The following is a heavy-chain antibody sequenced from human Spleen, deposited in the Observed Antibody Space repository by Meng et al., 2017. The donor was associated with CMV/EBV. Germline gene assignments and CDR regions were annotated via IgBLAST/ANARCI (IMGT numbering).Heavy chain of an antibody. J-gene: IGHJ6*02. V-gene: IGHV4-59*12. D-gene: IGHD2-15*01. CDR3: ARGVDYYYGMDV. CDR2: IHYSGST. Sequence: SETLSLTCTVSGGSISTYYWNWVRQSPGKGLEWIGYIHYSGSTNYNPSLKSRGTISVDTSKKQFSLNLTSVTAADTAVYYCARGVDYYYGMDVWGQGTTVTVSS. CDR1: GGSISTYY.